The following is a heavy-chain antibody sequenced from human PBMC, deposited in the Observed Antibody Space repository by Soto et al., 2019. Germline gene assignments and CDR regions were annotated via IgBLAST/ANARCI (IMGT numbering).Heavy chain of an antibody. CDR3: ARAIAAAVPPMYYYYGMDV. V-gene: IGHV3-30-3*01. CDR2: ISYDGSNK. J-gene: IGHJ6*02. CDR1: GFTFSSYA. D-gene: IGHD6-13*01. Sequence: QVQLVESGGGVVQPGRSLRLSCAASGFTFSSYAMHWVRQAPGKGLEWVAVISYDGSNKYYADSVKGRFTISRDNSKNTLYLQMNSLRAEDTAVYYCARAIAAAVPPMYYYYGMDVWGQGTTVTVSS.